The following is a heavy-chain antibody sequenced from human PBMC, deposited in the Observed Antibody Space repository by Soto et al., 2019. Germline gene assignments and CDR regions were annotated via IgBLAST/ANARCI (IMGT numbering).Heavy chain of an antibody. V-gene: IGHV1-69*13. CDR3: ARDYIPYSSSSWFDP. Sequence: SVKVSCKASGGTFSSYAISWVRQAPGQGLEWMGGIIPIFGTANYAQKFQGRVTITADESTSTAYMELSSLRSEDTAVYYCARDYIPYSSSSWFDPWGQGTLVTVSS. CDR2: IIPIFGTA. D-gene: IGHD6-6*01. J-gene: IGHJ5*02. CDR1: GGTFSSYA.